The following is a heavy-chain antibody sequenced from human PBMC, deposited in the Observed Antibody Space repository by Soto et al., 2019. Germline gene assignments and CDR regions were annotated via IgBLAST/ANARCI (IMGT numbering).Heavy chain of an antibody. V-gene: IGHV3-15*07. J-gene: IGHJ4*02. D-gene: IGHD1-26*01. Sequence: GGSLRLSCAASGFTFSNAWMNWVRQAPGKGLEWVGRIKSKTDGGTTDYAAPVKGRFTISRDDSKNTLYLQMNSLKTEDTAVYYCTTDLIVGAMAPSDYWGQGTLFTVSS. CDR3: TTDLIVGAMAPSDY. CDR1: GFTFSNAW. CDR2: IKSKTDGGTT.